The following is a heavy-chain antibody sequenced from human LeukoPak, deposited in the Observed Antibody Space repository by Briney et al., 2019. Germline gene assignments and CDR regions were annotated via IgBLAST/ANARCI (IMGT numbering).Heavy chain of an antibody. CDR3: ARDLCGGDCYSGFDY. Sequence: GGSLRLSCAASGFTFSSSWMTWVRQAPGKGLEWVANIKQDGGEKYYVDSVKGRFTISRDNAKNSLYLQMNSLRADDTAVYYCARDLCGGDCYSGFDYWGQGTLVTVSS. CDR2: IKQDGGEK. V-gene: IGHV3-7*03. J-gene: IGHJ4*02. CDR1: GFTFSSSW. D-gene: IGHD2-21*02.